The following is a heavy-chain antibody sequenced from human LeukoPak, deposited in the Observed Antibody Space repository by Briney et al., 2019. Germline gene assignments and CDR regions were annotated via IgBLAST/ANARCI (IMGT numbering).Heavy chain of an antibody. CDR1: GFTFSVYA. CDR2: ITSSGDGT. J-gene: IGHJ4*02. D-gene: IGHD3-22*01. V-gene: IGHV3-23*01. Sequence: QAGGSLRLSCAASGFTFSVYAMSWVRQAPGKGLQWVSSITSSGDGTYYADSVKGRFTISRDNSENMLYLQMNSLRVEDTAVYFCAKDRPNYYGSNGHYYRRDGDYWGQGTLVTVSS. CDR3: AKDRPNYYGSNGHYYRRDGDY.